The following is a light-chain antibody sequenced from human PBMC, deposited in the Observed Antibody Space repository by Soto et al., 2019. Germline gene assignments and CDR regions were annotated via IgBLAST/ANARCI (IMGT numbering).Light chain of an antibody. CDR3: SSYAGSSNV. CDR2: EVN. Sequence: QSVLTQPASVSGSPGQSIIISCTGTSRDVGAFNYVSWYQQHPGKAPKLLIYEVNKRPSGVPDRFSGSKSGNTASLTVSGLQAEDEADYYCSSYAGSSNVFGTGTKVTVL. V-gene: IGLV2-8*01. CDR1: SRDVGAFNY. J-gene: IGLJ1*01.